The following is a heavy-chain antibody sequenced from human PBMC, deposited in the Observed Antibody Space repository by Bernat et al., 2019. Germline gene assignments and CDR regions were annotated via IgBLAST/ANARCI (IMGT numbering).Heavy chain of an antibody. CDR1: GFTFSSYS. V-gene: IGHV3-48*02. CDR2: ISSSSSTI. CDR3: ARAPLQVYYYGMDV. J-gene: IGHJ6*02. D-gene: IGHD4-11*01. Sequence: EVQLVESGGGVVRPGGSLRLSFAASGFTFSSYSMNWVRQAPGKGLEWVSYISSSSSTIYYADSVKGRFTISRDNAKNSLYLQMNSLRDADTAVYYCARAPLQVYYYGMDVWGQGTTVTVSS.